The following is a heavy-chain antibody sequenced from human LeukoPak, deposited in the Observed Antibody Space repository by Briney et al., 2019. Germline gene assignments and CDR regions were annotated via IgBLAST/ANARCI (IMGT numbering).Heavy chain of an antibody. CDR2: ISSRSSYI. Sequence: GGSLRLSCAAAGFTFSNYSMNWVRQAPGKGLEWVSSISSRSSYIYYANSVKGRFTISRDNAKNAVYLQMNSLGAEDTAMYYCARHPIAVTGTGRYWGQGTLVTVSS. CDR3: ARHPIAVTGTGRY. D-gene: IGHD6-19*01. V-gene: IGHV3-21*01. J-gene: IGHJ4*02. CDR1: GFTFSNYS.